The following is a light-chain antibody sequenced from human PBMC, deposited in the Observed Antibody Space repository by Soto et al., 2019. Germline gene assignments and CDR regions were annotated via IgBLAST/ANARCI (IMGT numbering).Light chain of an antibody. Sequence: QSALTQPASVCGSPGQSITISCTGTSSDVGGYNYVSWYQQHPGKAPKLMIYEVTNRPSGVSHRFSGSKSGNSASLTISGLQAEDEADYYCCSYRSGTTWVFGGGTKLTVL. CDR1: SSDVGGYNY. CDR3: CSYRSGTTWV. CDR2: EVT. V-gene: IGLV2-14*01. J-gene: IGLJ3*02.